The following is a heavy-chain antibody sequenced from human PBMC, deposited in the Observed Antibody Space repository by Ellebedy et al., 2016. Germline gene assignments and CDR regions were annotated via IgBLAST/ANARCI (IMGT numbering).Heavy chain of an antibody. CDR1: GSSVSSDY. J-gene: IGHJ3*01. V-gene: IGHV4-59*02. CDR3: AKWNGGWYAFDV. D-gene: IGHD6-19*01. CDR2: VFHTGTT. Sequence: GSLRLSCNVSGSSVSSDYWNWIRRPPGKGLEWIGYVFHTGTTNYNPSLKSRVTMSVDTSKSQFSLRLTSVTAADTAVYYCAKWNGGWYAFDVWGLGTMVTVSS.